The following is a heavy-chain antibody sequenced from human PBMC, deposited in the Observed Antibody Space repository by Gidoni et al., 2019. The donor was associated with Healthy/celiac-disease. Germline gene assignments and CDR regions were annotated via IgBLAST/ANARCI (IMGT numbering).Heavy chain of an antibody. CDR1: GGSISSSSYY. V-gene: IGHV4-39*01. J-gene: IGHJ6*02. Sequence: QLQLQESGPGLVKPSETLSLTCTVSGGSISSSSYYWGWIRQPPGKGLEWIGSIYYSGSTYYNPSLKSRVTISVDTSKNQFSLKLSSVTAADTAVYHCARHSHRFAVAGTVGAYGMDVWGQGTTVTVSS. CDR3: ARHSHRFAVAGTVGAYGMDV. D-gene: IGHD6-19*01. CDR2: IYYSGST.